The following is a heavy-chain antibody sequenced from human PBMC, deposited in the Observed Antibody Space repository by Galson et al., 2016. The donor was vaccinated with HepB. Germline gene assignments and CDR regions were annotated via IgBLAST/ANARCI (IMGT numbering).Heavy chain of an antibody. J-gene: IGHJ4*02. CDR1: GYTFTGYY. CDR3: ARDFQGGGWNLFDY. V-gene: IGHV1-2*02. D-gene: IGHD2-15*01. Sequence: SVKVSCKASGYTFTGYYMHWVRQAPGQGLEWMGWINPSSGDTNYAQKLQGRGTMTRDTSTSTAYMELTRLRSDDTAVYYCARDFQGGGWNLFDYWGQGTLATVSS. CDR2: INPSSGDT.